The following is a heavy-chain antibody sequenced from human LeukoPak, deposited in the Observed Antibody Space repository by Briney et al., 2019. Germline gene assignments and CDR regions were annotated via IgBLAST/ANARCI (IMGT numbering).Heavy chain of an antibody. CDR3: AKGDITFGGVIVRPDFDY. Sequence: GGSLRLSCAASGFTFSSYAMSWVRQAPGKGLEWVSAISGSGGSTYYADSVKGRFTISRDNSKNTLHLQMNSLRAEDTAVYYCAKGDITFGGVIVRPDFDYWGQGTLVTVSS. CDR1: GFTFSSYA. D-gene: IGHD3-16*02. CDR2: ISGSGGST. V-gene: IGHV3-23*01. J-gene: IGHJ4*02.